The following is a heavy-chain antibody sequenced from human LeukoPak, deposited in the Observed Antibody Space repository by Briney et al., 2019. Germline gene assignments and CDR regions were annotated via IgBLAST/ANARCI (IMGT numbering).Heavy chain of an antibody. V-gene: IGHV4-30-4*01. CDR2: IYYSGST. D-gene: IGHD5-12*01. Sequence: SETLSLTCTVSGGSISSGDYYWSWIRQPPGKGLEWIGYIYYSGSTCYNPSLKSRVTISVDTSKNQFSLKLSSVTAADTAVYYCARWSGYVNFDYWGQGTLVTVSS. J-gene: IGHJ4*02. CDR1: GGSISSGDYY. CDR3: ARWSGYVNFDY.